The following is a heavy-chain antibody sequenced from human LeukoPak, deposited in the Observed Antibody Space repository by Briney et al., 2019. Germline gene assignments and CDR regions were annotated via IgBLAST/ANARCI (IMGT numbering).Heavy chain of an antibody. CDR3: ARAISYSRFRSLNNWRHFDS. Sequence: ASVKVSCKASGYTFTSYYMHWVRQAPGQGLEWMGIINPSGGTTVYAQKFQGSVTMSRDMSTTTVYMDLRSPRSEDTAVYYCARAISYSRFRSLNNWRHFDSWGQGTLVTVSS. V-gene: IGHV1-46*01. CDR2: INPSGGTT. J-gene: IGHJ4*02. CDR1: GYTFTSYY. D-gene: IGHD1-20*01.